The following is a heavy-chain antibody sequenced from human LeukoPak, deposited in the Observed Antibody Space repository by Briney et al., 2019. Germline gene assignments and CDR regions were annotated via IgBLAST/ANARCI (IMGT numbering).Heavy chain of an antibody. D-gene: IGHD2-8*02. CDR2: VYHSGST. V-gene: IGHV4-4*02. J-gene: IGHJ4*02. Sequence: SGTLSLTCAVSGDSISSGNWWSWVRQSPGKGLEWIGEVYHSGSTHYNPSLQSRVTMSVDKSNNQFSLELTSVTAEDTAIYYCATYRQVLLPFESWGQGTLVTVSS. CDR3: ATYRQVLLPFES. CDR1: GDSISSGNW.